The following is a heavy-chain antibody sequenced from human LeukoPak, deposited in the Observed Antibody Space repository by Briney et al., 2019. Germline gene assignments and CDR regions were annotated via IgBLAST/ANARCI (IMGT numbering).Heavy chain of an antibody. CDR1: VYSLSSNSAA. Sequence: SQSLSLTCALSVYSLSSNSAAWIWIRQSPARGLEWLGRTNYRSKWNNDYAVSVKSRITTNPDKSKNQFSLQLNSVTPEDTAVYYCARESRQQLVPPLDYWGQGTLVTVSS. CDR2: TNYRSKWNN. D-gene: IGHD6-13*01. J-gene: IGHJ4*02. V-gene: IGHV6-1*01. CDR3: ARESRQQLVPPLDY.